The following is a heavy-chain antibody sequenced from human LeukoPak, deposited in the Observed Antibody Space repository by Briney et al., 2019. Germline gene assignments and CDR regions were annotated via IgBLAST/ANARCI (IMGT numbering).Heavy chain of an antibody. D-gene: IGHD3-22*01. CDR3: AKGYYYDSSGYYTSDAFDI. CDR2: TSVSGGIT. CDR1: RFTFSGYA. Sequence: QPGGSLRLSCAASRFTFSGYAMSWVRQAPGKGLEWVSTTSVSGGITFYADSVKGRFTISKDNSKNTLYLQLNSLRAEDTVVYYCAKGYYYDSSGYYTSDAFDIWGQGTMVTVSS. V-gene: IGHV3-23*01. J-gene: IGHJ3*02.